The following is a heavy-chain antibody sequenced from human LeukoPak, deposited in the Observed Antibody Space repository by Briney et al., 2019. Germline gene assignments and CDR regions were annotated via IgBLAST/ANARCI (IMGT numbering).Heavy chain of an antibody. CDR3: AKAELANSGPDY. J-gene: IGHJ4*02. CDR1: GFTFSSYA. CDR2: ISSNGGST. V-gene: IGHV3-64*04. Sequence: GGSLRLSCSASGFTFSSYAMHWVRQAPGKGLEYVSAISSNGGSTYYADSVTGRFTISRDNSKNTLYLQMNSLRAEDTAVYYCAKAELANSGPDYWGQGTLVTVSS. D-gene: IGHD6-19*01.